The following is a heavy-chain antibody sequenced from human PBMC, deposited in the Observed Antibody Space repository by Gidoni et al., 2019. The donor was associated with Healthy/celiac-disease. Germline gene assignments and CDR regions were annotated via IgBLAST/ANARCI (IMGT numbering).Heavy chain of an antibody. CDR2: ISSSSSYI. J-gene: IGHJ5*02. V-gene: IGHV3-21*01. Sequence: EVQLVESGGGLVKPGGSLRLSCAASGFTFSSYSMNWVRQAPGKGLEWVSSISSSSSYIYYADSVKCRFTISRDNAKNSLYLQMNSLRAEDTAVYYCARDRENSSSWTDNWFDPWGQGTLVTVSS. CDR1: GFTFSSYS. CDR3: ARDRENSSSWTDNWFDP. D-gene: IGHD6-13*01.